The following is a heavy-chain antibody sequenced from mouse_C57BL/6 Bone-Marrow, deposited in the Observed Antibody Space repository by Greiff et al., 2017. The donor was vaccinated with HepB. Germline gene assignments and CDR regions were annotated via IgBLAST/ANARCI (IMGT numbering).Heavy chain of an antibody. CDR3: ASDYGSSYVGFAY. V-gene: IGHV1-81*01. Sequence: QVQLQQSGAELARPGASVKLSCKASGYTFTSYGISWVKQRTGQGLEWIGEIYPRSGNTYYNEKFKGKATLTADKSSSTAYMELRSLTSEDSAVYFCASDYGSSYVGFAYWGQGTLVTVSA. CDR1: GYTFTSYG. D-gene: IGHD1-1*01. J-gene: IGHJ3*01. CDR2: IYPRSGNT.